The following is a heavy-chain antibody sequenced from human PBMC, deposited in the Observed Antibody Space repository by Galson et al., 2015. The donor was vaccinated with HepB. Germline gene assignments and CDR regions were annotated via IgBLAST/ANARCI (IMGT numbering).Heavy chain of an antibody. J-gene: IGHJ5*02. CDR2: ISGSGGST. CDR1: GFTFSSYA. V-gene: IGHV3-23*01. Sequence: SLRLSCAASGFTFSSYAMSWVRQAPGKGLEWVSAISGSGGSTYYADSAKGRFTISRDNSKNTLYLQMNSLRAEDTAVYYCAKDSLRGVGATPNWFDPWGQGTLVTVSS. D-gene: IGHD1-26*01. CDR3: AKDSLRGVGATPNWFDP.